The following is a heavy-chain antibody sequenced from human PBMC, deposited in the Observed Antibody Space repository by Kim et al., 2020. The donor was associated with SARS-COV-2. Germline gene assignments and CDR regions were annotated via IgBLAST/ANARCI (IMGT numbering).Heavy chain of an antibody. CDR2: INPSSGAT. Sequence: ASVKVSCKASGYTFTGYYMHWVRQAPGQDFEWMGWINPSSGATKYAGKFQGRVTLTSDMSTSTAYMELSSLRSDDTAIYYCAKDRSFYFDFWGHGSLVTVSS. CDR3: AKDRSFYFDF. V-gene: IGHV1-2*02. J-gene: IGHJ4*01. CDR1: GYTFTGYY.